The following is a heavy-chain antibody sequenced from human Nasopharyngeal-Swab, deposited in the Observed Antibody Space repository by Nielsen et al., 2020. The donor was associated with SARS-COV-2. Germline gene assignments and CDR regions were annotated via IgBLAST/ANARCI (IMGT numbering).Heavy chain of an antibody. CDR3: ARDGRRGYDMDV. CDR1: GFTFSTYS. J-gene: IGHJ6*02. D-gene: IGHD1-26*01. V-gene: IGHV3-48*02. Sequence: GESLKISCVASGFTFSTYSMNWVRQAPGKRLEWVSHITGNSRTTFYANSVKGRFSISRDNAKNSLYLQMNSLRDEDTAVYYCARDGRRGYDMDVWGQGTTVTVSS. CDR2: ITGNSRTT.